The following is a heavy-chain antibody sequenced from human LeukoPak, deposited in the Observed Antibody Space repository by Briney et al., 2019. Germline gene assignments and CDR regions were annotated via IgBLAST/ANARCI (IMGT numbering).Heavy chain of an antibody. V-gene: IGHV1-18*01. J-gene: IGHJ4*02. CDR1: GYTFTRYG. D-gene: IGHD1-26*01. Sequence: GASVKVSCTASGYTFTRYGITWVRQAPGQGLEWMGWISAYNGNTNYAQKLQGRVTMTTSTSPTTTYMELRSLRSDDTAVYYSARGRWELLFGDYWGQGTLVTVSS. CDR3: ARGRWELLFGDY. CDR2: ISAYNGNT.